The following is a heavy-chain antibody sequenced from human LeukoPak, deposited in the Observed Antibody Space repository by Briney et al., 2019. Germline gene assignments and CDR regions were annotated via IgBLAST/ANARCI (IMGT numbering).Heavy chain of an antibody. CDR2: ISWDGGST. Sequence: PGGSLRLSCAASGFTFDDYTMHWVRQAPGKGLEWVSLISWDGGSTYYADSVKGRFTISRDNSKNSLYLQMNSLRTEDTALYYCAKGGIRGYDILTGYYYWGQGTLVTVSS. CDR1: GFTFDDYT. V-gene: IGHV3-43*01. J-gene: IGHJ4*02. CDR3: AKGGIRGYDILTGYYY. D-gene: IGHD3-9*01.